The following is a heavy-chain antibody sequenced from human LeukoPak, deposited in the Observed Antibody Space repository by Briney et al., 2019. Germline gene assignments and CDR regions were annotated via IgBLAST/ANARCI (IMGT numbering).Heavy chain of an antibody. J-gene: IGHJ5*02. CDR3: ARSQRGYSYGNWFDP. Sequence: SSVKVSCKASGGTFSSYAISWVRQAPGQGLEWMGRIIPILGIANYAQKFQGRVTITADKSTSTAYMELSSLRSEDTAVYYCARSQRGYSYGNWFDPWGQGTLVTVSS. D-gene: IGHD5-18*01. CDR2: IIPILGIA. V-gene: IGHV1-69*04. CDR1: GGTFSSYA.